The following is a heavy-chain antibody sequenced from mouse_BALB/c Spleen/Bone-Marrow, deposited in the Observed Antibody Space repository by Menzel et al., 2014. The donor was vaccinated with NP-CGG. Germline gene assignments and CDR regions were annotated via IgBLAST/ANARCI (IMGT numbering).Heavy chain of an antibody. J-gene: IGHJ4*01. CDR2: IWGDGST. D-gene: IGHD1-1*01. Sequence: VMLVESGPGLVAPSQSLSITCTVSGFSLTGYGVNWVRQPPGKGLEWLGMIWGDGSTDYNSALKSRLSISKDNSKSQVFLKMNSLQTDDTGRYYCARGNYGSSLYAMDYWGQGTSVTVSS. V-gene: IGHV2-6-7*01. CDR1: GFSLTGYG. CDR3: ARGNYGSSLYAMDY.